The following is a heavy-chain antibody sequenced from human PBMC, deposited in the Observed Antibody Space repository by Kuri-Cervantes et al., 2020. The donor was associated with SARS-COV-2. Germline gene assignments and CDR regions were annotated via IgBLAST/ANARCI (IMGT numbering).Heavy chain of an antibody. Sequence: GESLKISCLTSGFVLDSYEMNWVRQAPGKGLEWLAYISPTASTIYYADSVTGRFTISRDNAQNAVYLHMKSLRADDTAVYYCARVRAMDMWGQGTMVTVSS. CDR1: GFVLDSYE. D-gene: IGHD2-2*01. V-gene: IGHV3-48*03. CDR2: ISPTASTI. J-gene: IGHJ3*02. CDR3: ARVRAMDM.